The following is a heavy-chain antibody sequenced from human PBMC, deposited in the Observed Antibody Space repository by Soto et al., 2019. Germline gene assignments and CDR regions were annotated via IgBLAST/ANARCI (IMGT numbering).Heavy chain of an antibody. CDR2: ISGSGGTT. Sequence: GGSLRLSCSASGFTFSSYAMSWVRQAPGQGLEWVSAISGSGGTTYYADSVKGRFTISRENSKNTLYLQMNSLRAEDTAVYYCAKGYSSSFDYWGQGTLVTVSS. V-gene: IGHV3-23*01. J-gene: IGHJ4*02. CDR1: GFTFSSYA. D-gene: IGHD6-6*01. CDR3: AKGYSSSFDY.